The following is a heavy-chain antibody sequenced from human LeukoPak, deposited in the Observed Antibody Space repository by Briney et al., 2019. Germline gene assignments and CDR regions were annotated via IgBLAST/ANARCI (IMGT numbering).Heavy chain of an antibody. CDR1: GFTFDDYA. CDR3: AKDHYDSSGYGGNYGMDV. CDR2: ISWNSGSI. J-gene: IGHJ6*02. Sequence: GGSRRLSCAASGFTFDDYAMHWVRQAPGKGLEWVSGISWNSGSIGYADSVKGRFTISRDNAKNSLYLQMNSLRAEDTALYYCAKDHYDSSGYGGNYGMDVWGQGTTVTVSS. V-gene: IGHV3-9*01. D-gene: IGHD3-22*01.